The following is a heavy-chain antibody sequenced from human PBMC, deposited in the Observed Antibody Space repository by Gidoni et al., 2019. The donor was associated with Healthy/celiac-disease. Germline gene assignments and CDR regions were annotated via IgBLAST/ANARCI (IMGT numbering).Heavy chain of an antibody. V-gene: IGHV3-23*01. Sequence: EVQLLESGGGLVQPGGSLRLSCAASGFTFSSYAMSWVRQAAGKGLEWDAAISGSGGSTYYADSVKGRFTISRDNSKNTLYLQMNSLRAEDTAVYYCAKGGGSRGGLDYWGQGTLVTVSS. CDR3: AKGGGSRGGLDY. D-gene: IGHD2-2*01. J-gene: IGHJ4*02. CDR2: ISGSGGST. CDR1: GFTFSSYA.